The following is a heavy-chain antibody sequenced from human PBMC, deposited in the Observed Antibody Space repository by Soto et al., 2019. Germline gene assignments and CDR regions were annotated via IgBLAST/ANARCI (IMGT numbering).Heavy chain of an antibody. V-gene: IGHV1-18*01. CDR3: ARGLSPYHSRGYRDFDY. D-gene: IGHD3-22*01. CDR1: GYTFTSYG. Sequence: QIQLVQSGAEVRKPGASMRVSCKASGYTFTSYGISWVRQAPGQGLEWMGWIGADTGDTTYTQKYQGRVNMTTDTSTNTAYMELRSLRSDDTAVYYCARGLSPYHSRGYRDFDYWGQGTLVTVSS. J-gene: IGHJ4*02. CDR2: IGADTGDT.